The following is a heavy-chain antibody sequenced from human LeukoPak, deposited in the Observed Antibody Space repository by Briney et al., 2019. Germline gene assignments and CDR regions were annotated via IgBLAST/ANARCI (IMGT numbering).Heavy chain of an antibody. Sequence: PGGSLRLSCAASGFTFSNYGMHWVRQAPGKGLEWAAVISYDGSNKYYADSVKGRFTISRDNSKNTLYLQMNSLRAEDTAVYYCAKALPIAARPLSAQGVGYYYYGMDVWGQGTTVTVSS. CDR2: ISYDGSNK. D-gene: IGHD6-6*01. V-gene: IGHV3-30*18. CDR3: AKALPIAARPLSAQGVGYYYYGMDV. J-gene: IGHJ6*02. CDR1: GFTFSNYG.